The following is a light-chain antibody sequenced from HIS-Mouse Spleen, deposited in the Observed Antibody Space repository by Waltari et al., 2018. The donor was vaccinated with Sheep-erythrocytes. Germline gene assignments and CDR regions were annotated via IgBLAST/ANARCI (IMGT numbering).Light chain of an antibody. CDR2: AAS. CDR3: LQDYNYPYT. Sequence: AIQMTQSPSSLSASVGDRVTITCRASQGIRNALGWYQQKPGKAPKLLIYAASSLQSGVPARFSGRGSGTDFTLTISSLQPEDFATYYCLQDYNYPYTFGQGTKLEIK. CDR1: QGIRNA. V-gene: IGKV1-6*01. J-gene: IGKJ2*01.